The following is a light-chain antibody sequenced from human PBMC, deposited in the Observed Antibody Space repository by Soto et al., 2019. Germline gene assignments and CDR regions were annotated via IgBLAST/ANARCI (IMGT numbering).Light chain of an antibody. CDR2: EVV. CDR3: KSYAGSNTYV. CDR1: KNDIGVYDF. Sequence: QSALTQPPSASGSPGQSVTISCTGTKNDIGVYDFVSWYQHHLGKAPRLIIYEVVQRPSGVPDRFSGSKSGNTASLTVSGLQAEDEADYFCKSYAGSNTYVFGSGTKVTVL. J-gene: IGLJ1*01. V-gene: IGLV2-8*01.